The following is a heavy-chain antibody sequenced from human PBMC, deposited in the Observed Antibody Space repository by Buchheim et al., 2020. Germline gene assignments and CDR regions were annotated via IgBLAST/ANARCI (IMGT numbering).Heavy chain of an antibody. CDR1: GFTFSSYA. D-gene: IGHD2-2*01. V-gene: IGHV3-23*01. CDR3: AKDSLDCSSTSCLYYYYYYGMDV. J-gene: IGHJ6*02. CDR2: ISGSGGST. Sequence: EVQLLESGGGLVQPGGSLRLSCAASGFTFSSYAMSWVRQAPGKGLEWVSAISGSGGSTYYADSVKGRFTISRDHSKNTLYLQMNSLRAEDTAVYYCAKDSLDCSSTSCLYYYYYYGMDVWGQGTT.